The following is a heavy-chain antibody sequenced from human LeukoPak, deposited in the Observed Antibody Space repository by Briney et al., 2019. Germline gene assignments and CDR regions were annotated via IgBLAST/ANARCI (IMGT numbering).Heavy chain of an antibody. CDR3: ARIGHEDYYFDY. V-gene: IGHV4-59*01. Sequence: SETLSLTCTVSGGSISSYYWSWIRQPPGKGLEWIGYIYYSGSTNYHPSLKSRVTISVDTSKNQFSLKLSSVTAADTAVYYCARIGHEDYYFDYWGQGTLVTVSS. CDR2: IYYSGST. CDR1: GGSISSYY. J-gene: IGHJ4*02.